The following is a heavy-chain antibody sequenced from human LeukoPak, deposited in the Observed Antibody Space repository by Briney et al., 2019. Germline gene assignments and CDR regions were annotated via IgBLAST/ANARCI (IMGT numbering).Heavy chain of an antibody. CDR2: INPKTGGT. CDR3: ATRHLTNADY. CDR1: GYTFTAYY. Sequence: ASVKVSCKASGYTFTAYYMHWVRQAPGQGLEWMGRINPKTGGTNYAQKFQGRVTMTRDKSINTAYMELSRLRSDDTAVYYCATRHLTNADYWGQGTLVTVSS. V-gene: IGHV1-2*06. J-gene: IGHJ4*02.